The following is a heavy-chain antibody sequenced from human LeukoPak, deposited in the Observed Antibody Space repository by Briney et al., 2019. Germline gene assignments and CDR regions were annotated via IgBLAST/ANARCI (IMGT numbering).Heavy chain of an antibody. D-gene: IGHD1-7*01. CDR2: IIPILGIA. J-gene: IGHJ4*02. Sequence: SVKVSCKASGGTFSSYTISWVRQAPGQGLEWMGRIIPILGIANYAQKFQGRVTITADKSTSTAYMELSSLRSEDTAVYYCASRSIWNYGDFDYWGQGTLVTVTS. CDR3: ASRSIWNYGDFDY. V-gene: IGHV1-69*02. CDR1: GGTFSSYT.